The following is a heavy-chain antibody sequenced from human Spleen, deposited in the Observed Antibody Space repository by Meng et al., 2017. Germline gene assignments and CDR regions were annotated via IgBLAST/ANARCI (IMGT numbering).Heavy chain of an antibody. CDR1: GYTFTDYY. D-gene: IGHD2-21*02. J-gene: IGHJ5*02. CDR3: ARSLVTTIPNFDP. CDR2: LNPNSGAT. Sequence: QVQLIQSGTAVKQPGASVRVSCKSSGYTFTDYYLHWVRQAPGQGLEWMGWLNPNSGATNYAQKFQGWVTVTRGTSISTAYMELSSLKSDDTAVYYCARSLVTTIPNFDPWGQGTLVTVSS. V-gene: IGHV1-2*04.